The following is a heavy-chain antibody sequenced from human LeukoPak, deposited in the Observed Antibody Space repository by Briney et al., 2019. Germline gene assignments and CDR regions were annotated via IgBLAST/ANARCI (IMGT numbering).Heavy chain of an antibody. CDR1: GFTFSSYA. D-gene: IGHD2-8*01. V-gene: IGHV3-23*01. Sequence: PGGSLRLSCAASGFTFSSYAMSWVRQAPGKGLEWVSAISGSGGSTYYADSVKGRFTISRDNAKNTVYLQMNSLRAEDTAIYYCARDSKMVAYWGQGTLVTVSS. J-gene: IGHJ4*02. CDR2: ISGSGGST. CDR3: ARDSKMVAY.